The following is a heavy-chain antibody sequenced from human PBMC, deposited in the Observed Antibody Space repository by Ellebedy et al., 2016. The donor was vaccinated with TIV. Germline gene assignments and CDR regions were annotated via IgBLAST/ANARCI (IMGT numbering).Heavy chain of an antibody. CDR2: INTNTGNP. J-gene: IGHJ4*02. CDR3: VRDRRGAGPSQFGVDF. Sequence: AASVKVSCKASGYDFTGYDMNWVRQAPGQGLEWMGWINTNTGNPTYGQDFTGRFVFSLDTSASTAYLQISSLKADDTAMYFCVRDRRGAGPSQFGVDFWGQGTLVTVSS. CDR1: GYDFTGYD. D-gene: IGHD3-10*01. V-gene: IGHV7-4-1*02.